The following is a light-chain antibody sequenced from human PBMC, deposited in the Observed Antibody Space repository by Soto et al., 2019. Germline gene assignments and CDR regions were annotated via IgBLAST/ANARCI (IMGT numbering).Light chain of an antibody. Sequence: QSALTQPRSVSGSPGQSVTISCTGTSSDVGGYNYVSWYQHHPGKAPKLVIYDVSKRPSGVPDRFSGSKSGNTASLTISGLQAEDEADYYCCSYAGTYTLRVFGGGTKVTVL. CDR3: CSYAGTYTLRV. J-gene: IGLJ2*01. CDR1: SSDVGGYNY. V-gene: IGLV2-11*01. CDR2: DVS.